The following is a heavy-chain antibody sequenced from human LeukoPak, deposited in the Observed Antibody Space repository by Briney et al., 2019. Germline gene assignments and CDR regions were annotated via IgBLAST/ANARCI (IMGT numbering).Heavy chain of an antibody. CDR2: IYYSGST. Sequence: SETLSLTCTVSGGSISSSSYYWGGIRQPPGKGLEWIGSIYYSGSTYYNPSLKSRVTISVDTSKNQFSLKLSSVTAADTAVYCCARLLTYDILTGPRGMDVWGQGTTVTVSS. J-gene: IGHJ6*02. V-gene: IGHV4-39*01. D-gene: IGHD3-9*01. CDR3: ARLLTYDILTGPRGMDV. CDR1: GGSISSSSYY.